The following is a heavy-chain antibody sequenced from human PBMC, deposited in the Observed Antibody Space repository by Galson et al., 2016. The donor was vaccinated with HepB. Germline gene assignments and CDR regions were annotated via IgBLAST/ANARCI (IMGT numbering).Heavy chain of an antibody. CDR3: ASRMFGIQLWSCDI. D-gene: IGHD5-18*01. CDR2: IGASGGNT. Sequence: SLRLSCAASGFTFSSYAMSWVRQAPGKGLEWVSAIGASGGNTYYADSVKGRFTISRDNSKNTLYLQMNSLRAEDTAVYYCASRMFGIQLWSCDIWGQGTMVTVSS. V-gene: IGHV3-23*01. CDR1: GFTFSSYA. J-gene: IGHJ3*02.